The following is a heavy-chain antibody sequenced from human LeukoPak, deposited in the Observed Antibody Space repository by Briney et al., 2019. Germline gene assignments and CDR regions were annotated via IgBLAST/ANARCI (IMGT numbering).Heavy chain of an antibody. CDR2: ISRRSTYI. CDR1: GFIFSSYS. CDR3: AREGGYYDSSGYYYRAYAFDI. V-gene: IGHV3-21*01. D-gene: IGHD3-22*01. J-gene: IGHJ3*02. Sequence: TPGGSLRLSCAASGFIFSSYSMNWVRQAPGKGLEWASSISRRSTYIYYADSVKGRFTISRDNAKNSLYLQMNSLRAEDTAVYYCAREGGYYDSSGYYYRAYAFDIWGQGTMVTVSS.